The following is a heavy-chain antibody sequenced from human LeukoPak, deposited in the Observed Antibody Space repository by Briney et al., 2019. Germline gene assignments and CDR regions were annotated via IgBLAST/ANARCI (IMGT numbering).Heavy chain of an antibody. CDR1: GGSISSYY. CDR3: ARHPSAYDSSGYYYYFDY. J-gene: IGHJ4*02. Sequence: SETLSLTCTVSGGSISSYYWSWIRQPPGKGLKWIGYIYTSGSTNYNPSLKSRVTISVDTSKNQFSLKLSSVTAADTAVYYCARHPSAYDSSGYYYYFDYWGQGTLVTVSS. D-gene: IGHD3-22*01. CDR2: IYTSGST. V-gene: IGHV4-4*09.